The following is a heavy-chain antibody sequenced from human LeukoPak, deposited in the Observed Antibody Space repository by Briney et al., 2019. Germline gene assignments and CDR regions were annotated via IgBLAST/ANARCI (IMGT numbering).Heavy chain of an antibody. J-gene: IGHJ4*02. CDR3: VREGEYGEDYY. CDR1: GGSSIGSGGYY. CDR2: FYNRA. D-gene: IGHD4-17*01. V-gene: IGHV4-31*03. Sequence: TSHTLSLTCIVSGGSSIGSGGYYWTWIRQHPEKGLEWIGYFYNRASYNPSLKSRVTISVDTSKNQFSLSLASVTAADTAVYYCVREGEYGEDYYWGQGAQVIVSS.